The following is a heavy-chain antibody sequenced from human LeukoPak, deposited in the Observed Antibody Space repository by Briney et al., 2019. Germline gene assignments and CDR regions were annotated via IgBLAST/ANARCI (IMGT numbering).Heavy chain of an antibody. D-gene: IGHD1-1*01. V-gene: IGHV4-4*02. CDR3: ARVSGTTPFDH. J-gene: IGHJ4*02. CDR1: GGSISRSNW. CDR2: ISHSGST. Sequence: PSETLSLTCAVSGGSISRSNWWSWVRQSPGKGLEWIGEISHSGSTNYNPFLESRVTISVDKSNDQFSLKLTSVTAADTAVYFWARVSGTTPFDHWGQGTLVTVSS.